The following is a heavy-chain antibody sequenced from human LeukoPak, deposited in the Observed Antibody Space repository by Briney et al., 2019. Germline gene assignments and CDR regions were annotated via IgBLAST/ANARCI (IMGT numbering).Heavy chain of an antibody. CDR1: GCSFSAYW. V-gene: IGHV3-74*01. J-gene: IGHJ3*02. CDR3: ARAGNFGSGSYFRDAFDI. CDR2: LRSDGSSI. D-gene: IGHD3-10*01. Sequence: GGALRLSCAASGCSFSAYWRHGVRQAPGKGLVWVSRLRSDGSSITYADSVKGRFTISRDNAKNTLYLQMNSLRAEDTALYYCARAGNFGSGSYFRDAFDIWGQGTMVTVSS.